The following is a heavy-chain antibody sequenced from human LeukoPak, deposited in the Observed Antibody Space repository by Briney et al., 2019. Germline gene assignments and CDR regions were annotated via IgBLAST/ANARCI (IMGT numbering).Heavy chain of an antibody. CDR1: GFTLSNHW. CDR2: IKQDESEK. V-gene: IGHV3-7*01. Sequence: GGSLRLSFAASGFTLSNHWMISVRQAPGKGLEWVASIKQDESEKQYVGSVRGRFTITRDNANNLLDLQMNSLTAEDTAVYYCAKDADRATYNYFYMDVWGKGTTVTVSS. J-gene: IGHJ6*03. CDR3: AKDADRATYNYFYMDV.